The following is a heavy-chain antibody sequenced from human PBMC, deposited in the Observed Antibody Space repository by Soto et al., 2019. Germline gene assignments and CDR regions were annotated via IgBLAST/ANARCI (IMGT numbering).Heavy chain of an antibody. CDR3: ARGPDYYDSSGYYPLAY. Sequence: GGSLRLSCAASGFSFRDYYMSWIRQAPGKGLEWVSYISSSTTYINYADSVKGRFTISRDSAKNSLYLQMNSLRAEDTAVYYCARGPDYYDSSGYYPLAYWGQGTLVTVSS. CDR1: GFSFRDYY. D-gene: IGHD3-22*01. J-gene: IGHJ4*02. CDR2: ISSSTTYI. V-gene: IGHV3-11*06.